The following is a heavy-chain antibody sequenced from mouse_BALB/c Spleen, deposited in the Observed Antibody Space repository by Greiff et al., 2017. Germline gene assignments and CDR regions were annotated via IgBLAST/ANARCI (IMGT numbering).Heavy chain of an antibody. J-gene: IGHJ4*01. CDR1: GYAFTNYL. CDR2: INPGSGGT. CDR3: ARHYDYDDAMDY. V-gene: IGHV1-54*01. D-gene: IGHD2-4*01. Sequence: QVQLQQSGAELVRPGTSVKVSCKASGYAFTNYLIEWVKQRPGQGLEWIGVINPGSGGTNYNEKFKGKATLTADKSSSTAYMQLSSLTSDDSAVYFCARHYDYDDAMDYWGQGTSVTVSS.